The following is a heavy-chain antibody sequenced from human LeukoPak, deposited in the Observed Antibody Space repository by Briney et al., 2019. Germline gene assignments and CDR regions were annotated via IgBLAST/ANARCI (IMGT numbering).Heavy chain of an antibody. Sequence: GGSLRLSCAASEFSVGSNYMTWVRQAPGKGLEWVSLIYSGGSTYYADSVKGRFTISRDNAKNSLYLQMNSLRAEDTAVYYCARAGVVRIDYWGQGTLVTVSS. J-gene: IGHJ4*02. CDR2: IYSGGST. D-gene: IGHD3-3*01. V-gene: IGHV3-66*01. CDR1: EFSVGSNY. CDR3: ARAGVVRIDY.